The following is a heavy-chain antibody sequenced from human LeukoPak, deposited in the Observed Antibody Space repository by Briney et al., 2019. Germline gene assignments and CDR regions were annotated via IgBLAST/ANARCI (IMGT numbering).Heavy chain of an antibody. V-gene: IGHV4-34*01. D-gene: IGHD3-3*01. CDR3: ASVPGSYDFWSGYYRSGRYFDY. CDR1: GGSFSGYY. CDR2: INHSGST. J-gene: IGHJ4*02. Sequence: PSETLSLTCAVYGGSFSGYYWSWIRQPPGKGLEWIGEINHSGSTNYNPSLKSRVTISVDTSKNQFSLKLSSVTAADTAVYYCASVPGSYDFWSGYYRSGRYFDYWGRGTPVTVSS.